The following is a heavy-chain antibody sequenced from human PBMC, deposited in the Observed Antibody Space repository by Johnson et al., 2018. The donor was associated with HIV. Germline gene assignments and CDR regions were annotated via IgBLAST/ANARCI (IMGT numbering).Heavy chain of an antibody. CDR3: AREERYGSSHAFDI. V-gene: IGHV3-30-3*01. CDR1: GFTFSSYA. J-gene: IGHJ3*02. Sequence: VQLVEFGGGVVQPGRSLRLSCAASGFTFSSYAMHWVRQAPGKGLEWVAVISYDGSNRFYTDSVKGRFTISRDSSENTLFLQMTSLRPEDTGVYYCAREERYGSSHAFDIWGQGTLVTVSS. D-gene: IGHD1-26*01. CDR2: ISYDGSNR.